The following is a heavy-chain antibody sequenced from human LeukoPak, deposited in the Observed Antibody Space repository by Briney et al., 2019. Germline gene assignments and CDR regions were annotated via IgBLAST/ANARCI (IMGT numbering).Heavy chain of an antibody. Sequence: TGGSLRLSCVASGFTFSSYSMNWVRQAPGKGLEWVSYISSSSSTMYYADSVKGRFTISRDNAKNSLHLQLNSLRDEDTAVCYCARDGDTTIVNFAFDIWGQGTMVTVSS. J-gene: IGHJ3*02. CDR2: ISSSSSTM. V-gene: IGHV3-48*02. CDR3: ARDGDTTIVNFAFDI. CDR1: GFTFSSYS. D-gene: IGHD3-16*02.